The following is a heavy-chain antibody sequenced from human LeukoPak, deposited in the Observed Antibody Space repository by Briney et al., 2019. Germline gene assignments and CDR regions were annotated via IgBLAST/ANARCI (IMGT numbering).Heavy chain of an antibody. CDR1: GFTFSSYA. D-gene: IGHD2-2*01. Sequence: GGSLRLSCAASGFTFSSYAMSWVRQAPGKGLEWVSAIIGSGGSTYYADSVKGRFTISRDNYKNTLCLQMHSMRAEDTAVYYCAKARYPVVPAAFDYWGQGTLVTVSS. J-gene: IGHJ4*02. CDR3: AKARYPVVPAAFDY. CDR2: IIGSGGST. V-gene: IGHV3-23*01.